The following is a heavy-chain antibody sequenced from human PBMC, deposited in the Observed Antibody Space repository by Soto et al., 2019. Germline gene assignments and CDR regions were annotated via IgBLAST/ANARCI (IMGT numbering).Heavy chain of an antibody. D-gene: IGHD2-21*01. CDR1: GGSISSHY. Sequence: SETLSLTCTVSGGSISSHYWNWIRQPPGKGLEWIGYIYSSGSTNYNPSLKSRVTISVDTSKNQFSLKLSSVTAADTAVYYCARWTYCGWGDAFDIWGQGTMVTVSS. CDR3: ARWTYCGWGDAFDI. V-gene: IGHV4-59*11. J-gene: IGHJ3*02. CDR2: IYSSGST.